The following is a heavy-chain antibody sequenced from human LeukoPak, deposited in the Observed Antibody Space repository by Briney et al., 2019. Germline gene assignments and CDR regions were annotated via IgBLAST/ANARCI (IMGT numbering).Heavy chain of an antibody. J-gene: IGHJ4*02. D-gene: IGHD2-2*01. V-gene: IGHV3-23*01. CDR3: AINIVVVPAAMRGGDY. Sequence: GGSLRLSCAASGFTFSSYAMSWVRQAPGKGREWASAISGSRGSTYYADSVKGRFTISRDNSKNTLYLQMNRLRAEDTAVYYCAINIVVVPAAMRGGDYWGQGTLVTVSS. CDR2: ISGSRGST. CDR1: GFTFSSYA.